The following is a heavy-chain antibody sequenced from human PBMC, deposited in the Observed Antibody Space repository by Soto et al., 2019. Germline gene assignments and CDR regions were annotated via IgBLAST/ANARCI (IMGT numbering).Heavy chain of an antibody. J-gene: IGHJ5*02. V-gene: IGHV1-69*13. D-gene: IGHD6-13*01. CDR2: IIPIFGTA. CDR3: ARGGTYSSSWYFSSLNWFDP. CDR1: GGTFSSYA. Sequence: GASVKVSCKASGGTFSSYAISWVRQAPGQGLEWMGGIIPIFGTANYAQKFQGRVTITADESTSTAYMELSRLRSDDTAVYYCARGGTYSSSWYFSSLNWFDPWGQGTLVTVSS.